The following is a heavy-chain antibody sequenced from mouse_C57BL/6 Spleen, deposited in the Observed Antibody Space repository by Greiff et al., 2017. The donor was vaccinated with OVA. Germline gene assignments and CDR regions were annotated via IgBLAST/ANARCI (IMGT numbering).Heavy chain of an antibody. CDR1: GFSLTSYA. CDR2: ICPGGGT. J-gene: IGHJ1*03. D-gene: IGHD2-2*01. Sequence: QVQLQQSGPGLVAPSPSLSITCTVSGFSLTSYAIRWVRQPPGKGLEWLGVICPGGGTTNNSAPKSRLGTSKDNSKSQVFLKMNSLQTDDAARYYCARGIYYGYDWYFDVWGTGTTVTVAS. V-gene: IGHV2-9-1*01. CDR3: ARGIYYGYDWYFDV.